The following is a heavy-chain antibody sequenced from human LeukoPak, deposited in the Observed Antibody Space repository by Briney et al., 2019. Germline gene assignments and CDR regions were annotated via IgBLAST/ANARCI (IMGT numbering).Heavy chain of an antibody. CDR2: ISAYNGNT. V-gene: IGHV1-18*01. CDR3: ARVEIFGVVTFAFDI. J-gene: IGHJ3*02. Sequence: ASVKVSCKASGYTFTSYGISWVRQAPGQGLECMGWISAYNGNTNYAQKLQGRVTMTTDTSTSTAYMELRSLRSDDTAVYYCARVEIFGVVTFAFDIWGQGTMVTVSS. CDR1: GYTFTSYG. D-gene: IGHD3-3*01.